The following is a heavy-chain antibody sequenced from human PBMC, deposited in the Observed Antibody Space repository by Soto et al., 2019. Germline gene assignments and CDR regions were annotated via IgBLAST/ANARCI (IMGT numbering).Heavy chain of an antibody. V-gene: IGHV3-15*01. CDR3: TTASTAMVTGGYYYYGMDV. Sequence: PGGSLRLSCAASGFTFSNAWMSWVRQAPGKGLEWVGRIKSKTDGGTTDYAAPVKGRFTISRDDSKNTLYLQMNSLKTEDTAVYYCTTASTAMVTGGYYYYGMDVWGQGTTVTVSS. CDR2: IKSKTDGGTT. D-gene: IGHD5-18*01. CDR1: GFTFSNAW. J-gene: IGHJ6*02.